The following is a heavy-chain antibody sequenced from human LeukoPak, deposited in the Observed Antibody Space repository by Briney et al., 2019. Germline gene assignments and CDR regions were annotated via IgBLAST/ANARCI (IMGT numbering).Heavy chain of an antibody. CDR3: ARPLGPYYYGMDV. CDR1: EFTFSNYN. D-gene: IGHD7-27*01. V-gene: IGHV3-21*06. Sequence: GGSLRLSCTASEFTFSNYNMNWVRQAPGKGLEWVSSISMMGTYTYVADSLKGRFTISRDNARNSLFLQMDSLGADDTAVYYCARPLGPYYYGMDVWGQGTTVTVSS. CDR2: ISMMGTYT. J-gene: IGHJ6*02.